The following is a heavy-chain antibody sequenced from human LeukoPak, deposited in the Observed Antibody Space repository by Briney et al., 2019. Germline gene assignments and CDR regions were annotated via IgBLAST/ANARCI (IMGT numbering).Heavy chain of an antibody. CDR2: ISSSSSYI. D-gene: IGHD3-3*01. CDR1: GFTFSSYS. Sequence: GGSLRLSCAASGFTFSSYSMNWVRQAPGKGLEWVSSISSSSSYIYYADSVKGRFTISRDNAKNSLYLQMNSLRAEDTAVYYCARDFYGGFWSGYFDYWGQGTLVTVSS. V-gene: IGHV3-21*04. J-gene: IGHJ4*02. CDR3: ARDFYGGFWSGYFDY.